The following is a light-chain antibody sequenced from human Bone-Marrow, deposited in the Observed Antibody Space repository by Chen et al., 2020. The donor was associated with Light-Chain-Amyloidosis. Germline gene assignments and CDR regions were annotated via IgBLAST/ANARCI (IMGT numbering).Light chain of an antibody. J-gene: IGLJ2*01. V-gene: IGLV3-25*03. Sequence: SLDLTQPPAVSVSPGQTARITWSGDTLPMQYTYWYQRKPGQAPQLVIYKDSQRPSGIPERFSGCSSGTIVTLTIRGVQAEDEADYYCQSADSSDTYVIFGGGTKLTVL. CDR2: KDS. CDR1: TLPMQY. CDR3: QSADSSDTYVI.